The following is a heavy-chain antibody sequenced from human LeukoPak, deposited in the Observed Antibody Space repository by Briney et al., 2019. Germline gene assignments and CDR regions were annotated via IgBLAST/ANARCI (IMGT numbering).Heavy chain of an antibody. CDR1: GFTFSSYG. CDR3: AKNIVGGYDYPHT. D-gene: IGHD5-12*01. Sequence: GGSLRLSCAASGFTFSSYGMSWVRQAPGKGLEWVSAISGSGGSTYYADSVKGRFTISRDNSKNTLYLQMNSLRAEDTAVYYCAKNIVGGYDYPHTWGQGTLVTVSS. V-gene: IGHV3-23*01. CDR2: ISGSGGST. J-gene: IGHJ5*02.